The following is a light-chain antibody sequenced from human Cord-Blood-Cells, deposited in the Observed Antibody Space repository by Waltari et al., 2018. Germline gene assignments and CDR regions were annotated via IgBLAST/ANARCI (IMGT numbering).Light chain of an antibody. J-gene: IGKJ3*01. Sequence: DFPMSASPTSLSACVGGRGTITCRASQGISYYLALYQQKPGKVPMLLIYAASTLHSGVPSRFSCSGSGTDFTLTISSLQPDDVASYYCPKYNSAPLVPFGPGTKVDIK. V-gene: IGKV1-27*01. CDR2: AAS. CDR1: QGISYY. CDR3: PKYNSAPLVP.